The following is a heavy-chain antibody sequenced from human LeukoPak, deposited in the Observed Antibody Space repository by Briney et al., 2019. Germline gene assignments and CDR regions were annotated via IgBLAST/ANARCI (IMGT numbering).Heavy chain of an antibody. V-gene: IGHV1-2*02. D-gene: IGHD2-21*02. CDR3: ARPSRHIVVVTAMPDNWFDP. CDR1: GYTFTGYY. Sequence: GASVTVSCKASGYTFTGYYMHWVRQAPGQGLEWMGWINPNSGGTNYAQKFQGRVTMTRDTSISTAYMELSRLRSDDTAVYYCARPSRHIVVVTAMPDNWFDPWGQGTLVTVSS. J-gene: IGHJ5*02. CDR2: INPNSGGT.